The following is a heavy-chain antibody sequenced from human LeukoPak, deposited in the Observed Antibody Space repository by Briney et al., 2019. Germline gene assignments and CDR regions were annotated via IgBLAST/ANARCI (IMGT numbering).Heavy chain of an antibody. CDR3: ARGPGMATIKD. J-gene: IGHJ4*02. D-gene: IGHD5-24*01. V-gene: IGHV4-59*01. CDR1: GGSISSYC. Sequence: SETLSLTCTVSGGSISSYCWSWIRQPPGKGLEWIGYIYYSGSTNYNPSLKSRVTISIDTSKNQFSLKLSSVTAADTAVYYCARGPGMATIKDWGQGTLVTVSS. CDR2: IYYSGST.